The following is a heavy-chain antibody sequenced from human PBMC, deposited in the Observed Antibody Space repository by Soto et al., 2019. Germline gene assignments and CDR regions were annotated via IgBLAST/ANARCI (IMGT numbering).Heavy chain of an antibody. Sequence: SETLSFTCTVSGGSISSSSYYWGWIRQPPGKGLEWIGSIYYSGSTYYNPSLKSRVTISVDTSKNQFSLKLSSVTAADTAVYSCAKSNKDHSSSLWTDWGQVPLVTVSP. J-gene: IGHJ4*02. CDR1: GGSISSSSYY. CDR3: AKSNKDHSSSLWTD. V-gene: IGHV4-39*07. D-gene: IGHD6-13*01. CDR2: IYYSGST.